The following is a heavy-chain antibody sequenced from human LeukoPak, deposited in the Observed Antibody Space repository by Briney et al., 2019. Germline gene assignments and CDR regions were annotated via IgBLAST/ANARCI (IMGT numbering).Heavy chain of an antibody. CDR1: GGSISSYY. V-gene: IGHV4-4*07. J-gene: IGHJ3*02. CDR2: ISTSGST. D-gene: IGHD7-27*01. CDR3: ARENRSNWETPTKDAFDI. Sequence: SETLSLTCTVSGGSISSYYWSWIRQPAGKGLESIGHISTSGSTNYNPSLKSRVTVSVDTSKNQFSLKLSSVTAADTAVYYCARENRSNWETPTKDAFDIWGQGTMVTVSS.